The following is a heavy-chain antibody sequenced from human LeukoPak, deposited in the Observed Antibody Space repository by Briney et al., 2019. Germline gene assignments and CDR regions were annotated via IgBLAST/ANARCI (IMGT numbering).Heavy chain of an antibody. J-gene: IGHJ5*02. V-gene: IGHV4-59*01. CDR1: GGSMSGYY. D-gene: IGHD1-1*01. CDR3: ARVERATAASRGWFDP. CDR2: IHYSGST. Sequence: SETLSLTCTVSGGSMSGYYWIWIRQPPGKGLEWIGYIHYSGSTNYNPSLRSRVSVSIDTSKNQFSLKLTSVTAADTAVYYCARVERATAASRGWFDPWGQGALVTVSS.